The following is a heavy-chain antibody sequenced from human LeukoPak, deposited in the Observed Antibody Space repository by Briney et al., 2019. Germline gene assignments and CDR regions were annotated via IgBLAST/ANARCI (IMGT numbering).Heavy chain of an antibody. J-gene: IGHJ4*02. V-gene: IGHV3-48*04. CDR3: VITFGGVIY. D-gene: IGHD3-16*01. Sequence: GGSLRLSCAASGFTFSSYSMNWVRQAPGKGLEWVSYISSSSSTIYYADSVKGRFTISRDNAKNSLYLQMNSLRAENTAVYYCVITFGGVIYWGQGTLVTVSS. CDR1: GFTFSSYS. CDR2: ISSSSSTI.